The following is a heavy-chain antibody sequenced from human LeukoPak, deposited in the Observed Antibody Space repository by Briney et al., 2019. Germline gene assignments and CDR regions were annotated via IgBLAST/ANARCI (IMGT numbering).Heavy chain of an antibody. J-gene: IGHJ5*02. CDR1: GFTFSSYA. Sequence: GGSLRLSCAASGFTFSSYAMSWVRQAPGKGLEWVSAISGSGGSTYYADSVKGRFTISRDNSKNTLYLQMNSLRAEDTAVYYCAKGLVGNWNYDWFDPWGQGTQVTVSS. CDR3: AKGLVGNWNYDWFDP. D-gene: IGHD1-7*01. CDR2: ISGSGGST. V-gene: IGHV3-23*01.